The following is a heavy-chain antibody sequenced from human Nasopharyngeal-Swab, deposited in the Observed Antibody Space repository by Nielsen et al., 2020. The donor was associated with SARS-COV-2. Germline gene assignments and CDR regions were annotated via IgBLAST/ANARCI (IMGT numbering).Heavy chain of an antibody. V-gene: IGHV3-33*06. J-gene: IGHJ6*02. CDR1: GFTFSSYG. Sequence: GESLKISCAASGFTFSSYGMHWVRQAPGKGLEWVAVIWYDGSNKYYADSVKGRFTISRDNSRNTLYLQMDRLRVEDTAVYYCAKVRDYITIFGVVPTDYYGMDVWGQGTTVTVSS. CDR2: IWYDGSNK. D-gene: IGHD3-3*01. CDR3: AKVRDYITIFGVVPTDYYGMDV.